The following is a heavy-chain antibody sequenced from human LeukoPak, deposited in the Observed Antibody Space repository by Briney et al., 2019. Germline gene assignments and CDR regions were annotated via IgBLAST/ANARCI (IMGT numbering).Heavy chain of an antibody. CDR1: GFTFDDYA. V-gene: IGHV3-9*01. D-gene: IGHD2/OR15-2a*01. CDR3: ARNFYRFLRGVFDY. J-gene: IGHJ4*02. CDR2: ISWNSGSI. Sequence: PGRSLRLSCAASGFTFDDYAMHWVRQAPGKGLEWVSGISWNSGSIGYADSVKGRFTISRDNAKNSLSLQMNSLRAEDTAVYYCARNFYRFLRGVFDYWGQGTLVTVSS.